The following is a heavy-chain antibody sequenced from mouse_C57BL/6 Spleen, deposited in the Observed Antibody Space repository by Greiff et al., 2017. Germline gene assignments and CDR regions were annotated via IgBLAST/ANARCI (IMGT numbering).Heavy chain of an antibody. CDR2: FYPGSGSI. CDR1: GYTFTEYT. CDR3: ARHEDGDSTHGYFDD. D-gene: IGHD2-5*01. Sequence: VKLMESGAELVKPGASVKLSCKASGYTFTEYTIHWVKQRSGQGLEWIGWFYPGSGSIKYNEKFKDKATLTADKSSSTVYMELSRMTSEDSAVYYCARHEDGDSTHGYFDDWGQGTTLTVSS. V-gene: IGHV1-62-2*01. J-gene: IGHJ2*01.